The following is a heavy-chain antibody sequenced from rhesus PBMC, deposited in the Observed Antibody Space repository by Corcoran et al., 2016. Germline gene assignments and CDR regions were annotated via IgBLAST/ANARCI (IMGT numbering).Heavy chain of an antibody. J-gene: IGHJ5-1*01. CDR3: ASIRITMVVVTSYNRFDV. CDR1: GGSISGGYG. V-gene: IGHV4-76*01. CDR2: SYWSNRTT. Sequence: QVQLQESGPGLLKPSDTLSLTCAVSGGSISGGYGWGWIRQPPGKGREWIGSSYWSNRTTNYHPSLKSRATISPATSKNQFSLNLSSVTAADTAVYYCASIRITMVVVTSYNRFDVWGPGVLVTVSS. D-gene: IGHD3-28*01.